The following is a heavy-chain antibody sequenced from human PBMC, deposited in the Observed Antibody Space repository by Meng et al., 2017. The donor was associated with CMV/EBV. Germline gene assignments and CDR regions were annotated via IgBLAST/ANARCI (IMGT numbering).Heavy chain of an antibody. J-gene: IGHJ4*02. Sequence: GGSLRLSCAASGFTFSSYAMSWVRQAPGKGLEWVSAISGSGGSTYYADSVKGRFTISRDNSKNTLYLQMNSLRAEDTAVYYCAKDAHIVVVPAALYYWGQGTLSPSPQ. CDR2: ISGSGGST. CDR3: AKDAHIVVVPAALYY. CDR1: GFTFSSYA. D-gene: IGHD2-2*01. V-gene: IGHV3-23*01.